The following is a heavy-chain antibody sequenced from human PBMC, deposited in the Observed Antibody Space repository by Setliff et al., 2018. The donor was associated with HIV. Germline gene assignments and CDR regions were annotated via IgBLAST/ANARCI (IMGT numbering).Heavy chain of an antibody. Sequence: ASVKVSCKASGYTFTNYDINWVRQVTGQGLEWMGWMNPNSGNTGYGQKFQGRVTMTRDTSISTAYMELSNLGSEDTAVYYCTRGRSMPTLTTWGQGALVTVSS. CDR2: MNPNSGNT. CDR3: TRGRSMPTLTT. D-gene: IGHD3-22*01. V-gene: IGHV1-8*01. CDR1: GYTFTNYD. J-gene: IGHJ4*02.